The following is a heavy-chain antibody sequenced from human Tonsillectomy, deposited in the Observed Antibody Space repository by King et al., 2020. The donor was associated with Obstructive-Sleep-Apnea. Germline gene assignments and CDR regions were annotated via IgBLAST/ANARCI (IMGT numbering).Heavy chain of an antibody. CDR2: ISYYGSNK. D-gene: IGHD5-18*01. CDR3: ARGNRGYSYGEYFDY. J-gene: IGHJ4*02. Sequence: VQLVESGGGVVQPGRSLRLSCAASGFTFSSNAMHLVRQAPGKGLEWVAVISYYGSNKYYADSVKGRFTISRDNSKNTLYLQMNSLRAEDTAVYYCARGNRGYSYGEYFDYWGQGTLVTVSS. V-gene: IGHV3-30*04. CDR1: GFTFSSNA.